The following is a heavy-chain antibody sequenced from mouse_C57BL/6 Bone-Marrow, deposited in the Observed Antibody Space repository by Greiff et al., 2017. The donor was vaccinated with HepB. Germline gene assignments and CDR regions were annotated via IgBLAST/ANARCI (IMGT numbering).Heavy chain of an antibody. J-gene: IGHJ2*01. Sequence: QVQLQQPGAELVKPGASVKMSCKASGYTFTSYWITWVKQRPGQGLEWIGDIYPGSGSTNYNEKFKSKATLTVDTSSSTAYMQLSSLTSEDSAVYYCARSGVYYYGPYFDYWGQGTTLTVSS. CDR3: ARSGVYYYGPYFDY. CDR2: IYPGSGST. V-gene: IGHV1-55*01. D-gene: IGHD1-1*01. CDR1: GYTFTSYW.